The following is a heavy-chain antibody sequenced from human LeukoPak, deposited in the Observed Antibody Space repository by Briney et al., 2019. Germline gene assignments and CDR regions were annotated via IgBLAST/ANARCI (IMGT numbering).Heavy chain of an antibody. CDR1: GFTFNNYW. J-gene: IGHJ5*02. V-gene: IGHV3-74*01. CDR3: ARAGASGWYAAGWFDP. D-gene: IGHD6-19*01. CDR2: INTDGRTT. Sequence: GGSLRLSCAASGFTFNNYWIHWVRQAPGKGLMWVSSINTDGRTTRYAASVQGRFTISRDNAKNTLSLQMNSLRDDDTAVYYCARAGASGWYAAGWFDPWGQGTLVTVSS.